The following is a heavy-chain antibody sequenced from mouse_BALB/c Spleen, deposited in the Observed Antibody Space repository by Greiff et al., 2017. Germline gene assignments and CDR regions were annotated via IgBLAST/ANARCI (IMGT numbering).Heavy chain of an antibody. D-gene: IGHD2-4*01. J-gene: IGHJ2*01. CDR2: ISYDGSN. V-gene: IGHV3-6*02. Sequence: EVHLVESGPGLVKPSQSLSLTCSVTGYSITSGYYWNWIRQFPGNKLEWMGYISYDGSNNYNPSLKNRISITRDTSKNQFFLKLNSVTTEDTATYYCARGFYYDYGFDYWGQGTTLTVSS. CDR3: ARGFYYDYGFDY. CDR1: GYSITSGYY.